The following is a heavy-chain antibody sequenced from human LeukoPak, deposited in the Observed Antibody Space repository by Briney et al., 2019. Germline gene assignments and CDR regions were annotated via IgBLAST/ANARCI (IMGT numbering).Heavy chain of an antibody. CDR2: MYYSGNS. D-gene: IGHD3-10*01. CDR3: ASRNRGGWFDA. Sequence: SETLSLTCTVSGASIRSHYWSWMRQPPGKGLEWIGYMYYSGNSNYNPALKSRVTISVDTSKNQFSLKMISVTPADTAVFYCASRNRGGWFDAWGQGTLVTVSS. V-gene: IGHV4-59*11. CDR1: GASIRSHY. J-gene: IGHJ5*02.